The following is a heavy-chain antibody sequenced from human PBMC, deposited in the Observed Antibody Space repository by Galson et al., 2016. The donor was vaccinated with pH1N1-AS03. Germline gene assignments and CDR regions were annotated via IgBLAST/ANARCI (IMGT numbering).Heavy chain of an antibody. CDR3: ARSPGYCSAGSCSDQGYFDY. CDR1: GFTFDDSA. D-gene: IGHD2-15*01. Sequence: SLRLSCAGSGFTFDDSAMHWVRQAPGKGLEWVSGIDWNSGTIDYTDSGKGRFTISRDNAKNSLYLQMNSLRAEDTALYYCARSPGYCSAGSCSDQGYFDYWGPGTLVTVSS. J-gene: IGHJ4*02. CDR2: IDWNSGTI. V-gene: IGHV3-9*01.